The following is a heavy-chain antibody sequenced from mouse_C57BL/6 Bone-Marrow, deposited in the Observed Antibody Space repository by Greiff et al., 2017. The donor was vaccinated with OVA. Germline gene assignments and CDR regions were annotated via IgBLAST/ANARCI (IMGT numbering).Heavy chain of an antibody. CDR3: TTSKPHYGNYVEYYFDY. CDR2: IRNKANNHAT. Sequence: EVKVEESGGGLVQPGGSMKLSCAASGFTFSDAWMDWVRQSPEKGLEWVAEIRNKANNHATYYAESVKGRFTISRDDSKSSVYLQMNSLRAEDTGIYYCTTSKPHYGNYVEYYFDYWGQGTTLTVSS. V-gene: IGHV6-6*01. J-gene: IGHJ2*01. D-gene: IGHD2-1*01. CDR1: GFTFSDAW.